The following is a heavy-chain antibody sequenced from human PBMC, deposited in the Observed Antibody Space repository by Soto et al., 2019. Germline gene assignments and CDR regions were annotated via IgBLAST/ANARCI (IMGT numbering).Heavy chain of an antibody. CDR3: ARNYVVCLIGHYTGALYVDV. V-gene: IGHV4-39*01. CDR2: MYHSGNT. D-gene: IGHD3-9*01. Sequence: SETLRHTSTVSVGSMRRSNHYGCWIRQPKGEGLEWIGSMYHSGNTYYNPSLNSRVTISVDTSKNQFSLKLSSVTAADTALYLCARNYVVCLIGHYTGALYVDVSG. J-gene: IGHJ6*02. CDR1: VGSMRRSNHY.